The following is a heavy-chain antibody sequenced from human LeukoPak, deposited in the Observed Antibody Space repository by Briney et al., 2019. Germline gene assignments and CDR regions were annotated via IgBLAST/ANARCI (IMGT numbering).Heavy chain of an antibody. J-gene: IGHJ4*02. Sequence: GGSLRLSCAASGFTFSSYGMHWVRQAPGKGLEWVAFIRYDGSNKYYADSVKGRFTISRDNSKNTLYLQMNSLRAEDTAVYYCARDARGLRYFDWLTPPPFFDYWGQGTLVTVSS. D-gene: IGHD3-9*01. V-gene: IGHV3-30*02. CDR1: GFTFSSYG. CDR3: ARDARGLRYFDWLTPPPFFDY. CDR2: IRYDGSNK.